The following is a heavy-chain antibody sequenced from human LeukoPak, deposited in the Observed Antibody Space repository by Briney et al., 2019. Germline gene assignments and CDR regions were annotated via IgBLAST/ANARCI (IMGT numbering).Heavy chain of an antibody. CDR2: IYYSGST. Sequence: SETLSLTCTVSGGSISSYYWSWIRQPPGKGLEWIGYIYYSGSTNYNPSLKSRVTISVDTSKNQFSLKLSSVTAADTAVYYCARVQYGSHADYWGQGTLATVSS. D-gene: IGHD2-15*01. CDR3: ARVQYGSHADY. V-gene: IGHV4-59*01. J-gene: IGHJ4*02. CDR1: GGSISSYY.